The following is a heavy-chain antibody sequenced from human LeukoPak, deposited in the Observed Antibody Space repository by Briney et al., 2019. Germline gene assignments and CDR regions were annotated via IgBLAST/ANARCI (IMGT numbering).Heavy chain of an antibody. Sequence: ASVKVSCKASGYTFTSYYMHWVRRAPGQGLEWMGIINPSGGSTSYAQKFQGRVTMTRDTSTSTVYMELSSLRSEDTAVYYCARDDQDLSSWYQSPDYWGQGTLVTVSS. V-gene: IGHV1-46*01. D-gene: IGHD6-13*01. J-gene: IGHJ4*02. CDR2: INPSGGST. CDR3: ARDDQDLSSWYQSPDY. CDR1: GYTFTSYY.